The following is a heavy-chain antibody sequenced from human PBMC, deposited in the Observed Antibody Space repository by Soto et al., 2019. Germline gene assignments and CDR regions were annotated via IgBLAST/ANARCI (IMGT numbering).Heavy chain of an antibody. J-gene: IGHJ4*02. CDR1: GGSISSYY. V-gene: IGHV4-59*01. CDR3: ARGVQPLGLAFYVFWSGYTRYYFAY. Sequence: SETLSLTCTVSGGSISSYYWSWIRQPPGKGLEWIGYIYYSGSTNYNPSLKSRVTISVDTSKNQFSLKLSSVTAADTAVYYCARGVQPLGLAFYVFWSGYTRYYFAYWGRGTLVIVSS. D-gene: IGHD3-3*01. CDR2: IYYSGST.